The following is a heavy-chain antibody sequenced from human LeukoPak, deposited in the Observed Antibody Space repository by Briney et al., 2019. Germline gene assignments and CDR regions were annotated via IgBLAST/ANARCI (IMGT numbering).Heavy chain of an antibody. D-gene: IGHD6-6*01. CDR3: ARKVAACFDY. CDR2: IYYSGST. J-gene: IGHJ4*02. Sequence: PSETLSLTCTVSGDSISSYYWGWIRQPPGKGLEWIGSIYYSGSTYYNPSLKSRVTISVDTSKNQFSLKLSSVTAADTAVYYCARKVAACFDYWGQGTLVTVSS. CDR1: GDSISSYY. V-gene: IGHV4-39*01.